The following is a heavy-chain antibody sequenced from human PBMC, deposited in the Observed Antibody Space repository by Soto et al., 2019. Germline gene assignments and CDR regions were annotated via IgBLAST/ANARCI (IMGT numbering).Heavy chain of an antibody. V-gene: IGHV4-34*01. CDR2: INHSGST. CDR1: GGSFSPFY. Sequence: QVQLQQWGAGLLKPSETLSLTCAVYGGSFSPFYWSWIRQPPGKGLEWIGEINHSGSTNYNPSLKSRVTISVDTSKNQFSLKLSSGTAADTAMYYCARGRDYWGQGTLVTVSS. CDR3: ARGRDY. J-gene: IGHJ4*02.